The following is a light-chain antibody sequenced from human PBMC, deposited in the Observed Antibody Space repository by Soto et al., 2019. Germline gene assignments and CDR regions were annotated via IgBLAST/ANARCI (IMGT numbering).Light chain of an antibody. V-gene: IGKV4-1*01. Sequence: DIVMTQSPDSLAVSLGERATINCKSSQSVLYSSNNKNYLAWYQQKPGQPPKLLIYWASTRESGVPDRFSGSGSGTDFTLTISSLQAADAAVYYCQQYYSSPPLYTFGQGTKLEIK. J-gene: IGKJ2*01. CDR2: WAS. CDR3: QQYYSSPPLYT. CDR1: QSVLYSSNNKNY.